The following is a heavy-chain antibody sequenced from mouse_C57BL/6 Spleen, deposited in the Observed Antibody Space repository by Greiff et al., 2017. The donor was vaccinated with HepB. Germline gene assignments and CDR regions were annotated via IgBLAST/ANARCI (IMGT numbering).Heavy chain of an antibody. V-gene: IGHV1-82*01. D-gene: IGHD3-2*02. J-gene: IGHJ2*01. Sequence: VQLQQSGPELVKPGASVKISCKASGYAFSSSWMNWVKQRPGKGLEWIGRIYPGDGDTNYNGKFKGKATLTADKSSSTAYMQLSSLTSEDSAVYCCARQLRSFDYWGQGTTLTVSS. CDR1: GYAFSSSW. CDR2: IYPGDGDT. CDR3: ARQLRSFDY.